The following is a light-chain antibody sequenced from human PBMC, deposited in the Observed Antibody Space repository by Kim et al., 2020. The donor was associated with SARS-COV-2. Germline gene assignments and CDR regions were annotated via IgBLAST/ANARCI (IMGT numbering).Light chain of an antibody. J-gene: IGKJ2*01. CDR3: QQSNSYSFT. CDR2: KAS. CDR1: QSISSW. Sequence: SASVGVRVTITCRASQSISSWLAWYQQKPGKAPKLLIYKASSLESGVPSRFSGSGFGTEFTLTISSLQPDDFATYYCQQSNSYSFTFGQGTKLEI. V-gene: IGKV1-5*03.